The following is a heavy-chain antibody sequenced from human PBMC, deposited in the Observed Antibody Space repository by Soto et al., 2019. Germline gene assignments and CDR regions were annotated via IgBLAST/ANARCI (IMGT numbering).Heavy chain of an antibody. CDR1: GYSFTSYW. Sequence: AGESLKISCKGSGYSFTSYWISWVRQMPGKGLEWMGRIDPSDSYTNYSPSFQGHVTISADKSISTAYLQWSSLKASDTAMYYCASPKTYYYDSSAPHAFDIWGQGTMVTVSS. CDR2: IDPSDSYT. CDR3: ASPKTYYYDSSAPHAFDI. V-gene: IGHV5-10-1*01. J-gene: IGHJ3*02. D-gene: IGHD3-22*01.